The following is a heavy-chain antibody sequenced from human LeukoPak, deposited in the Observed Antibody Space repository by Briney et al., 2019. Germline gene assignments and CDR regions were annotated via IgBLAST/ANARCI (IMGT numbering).Heavy chain of an antibody. CDR3: ATKQWLAPPPDS. D-gene: IGHD6-19*01. J-gene: IGHJ4*02. V-gene: IGHV3-74*01. CDR1: GFTFSKYW. Sequence: GGSLILSCAAAGFTFSKYWMLWVRHAPGKGLESVSRINTDGTVTTYADSVKGRFTVSRDNADNTMFLQMNSARDEDTAVYYCATKQWLAPPPDSWGQGTPVTVSS. CDR2: INTDGTVT.